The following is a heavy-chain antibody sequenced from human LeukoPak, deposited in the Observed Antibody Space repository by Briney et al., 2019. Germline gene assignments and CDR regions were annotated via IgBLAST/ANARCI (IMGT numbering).Heavy chain of an antibody. J-gene: IGHJ4*02. V-gene: IGHV5-51*01. Sequence: GESLMISCKGSGYIFNSYWIAWVRQMPGKGLEWMGIIYPGDSDTRYSPSFQGQVTMSADKSTSTAYLQWSSLKASDTAMYYCARRYGRPFDYWGQGTLVTVSS. CDR3: ARRYGRPFDY. CDR1: GYIFNSYW. CDR2: IYPGDSDT. D-gene: IGHD4-17*01.